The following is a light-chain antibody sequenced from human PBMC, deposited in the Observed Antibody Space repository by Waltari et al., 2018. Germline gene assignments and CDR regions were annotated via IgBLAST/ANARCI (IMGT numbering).Light chain of an antibody. CDR1: SSDVGGYNY. V-gene: IGLV2-14*03. CDR2: DVP. CDR3: SSYTSSSTVA. J-gene: IGLJ2*01. Sequence: QSALTQPASVSGSPGQSIPISCTGTSSDVGGYNYVSWYQQHPARAPNPMIYDVPNRPSGVSNRFSGSKSGNTASLTISGLQAEDEADYYCSSYTSSSTVAFGGGTKLTVL.